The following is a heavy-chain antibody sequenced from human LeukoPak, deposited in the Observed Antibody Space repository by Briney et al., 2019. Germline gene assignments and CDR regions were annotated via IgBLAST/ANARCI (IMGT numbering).Heavy chain of an antibody. CDR3: ARDLPGIAAAGLFDY. D-gene: IGHD6-13*01. CDR2: ISSSSSYI. CDR1: GFTFSSYS. Sequence: GGSLRLSCAASGFTFSSYSMNWVRQAPGKGLEWVSSISSSSSYIYYADSVKGRFTISRDNAKNSLYLQMNSLRAENTAVYYCARDLPGIAAAGLFDYWGQGTLVTVSS. J-gene: IGHJ4*02. V-gene: IGHV3-21*01.